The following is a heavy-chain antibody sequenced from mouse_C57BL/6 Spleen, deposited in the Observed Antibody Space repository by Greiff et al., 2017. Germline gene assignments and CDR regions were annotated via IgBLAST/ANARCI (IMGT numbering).Heavy chain of an antibody. J-gene: IGHJ4*01. Sequence: VQLQQSGPELVKPGASVKIPCKASGYTFTDYNMDWVKQSHGKSLEWIGDINPNNGGTIYNQKFKGKATLTVDKSSSTAYMELRSLTSEDTAVYYCARLYYGSSYVVYAIDYWGQGTSVTVSS. CDR1: GYTFTDYN. CDR2: INPNNGGT. CDR3: ARLYYGSSYVVYAIDY. D-gene: IGHD1-1*01. V-gene: IGHV1-18*01.